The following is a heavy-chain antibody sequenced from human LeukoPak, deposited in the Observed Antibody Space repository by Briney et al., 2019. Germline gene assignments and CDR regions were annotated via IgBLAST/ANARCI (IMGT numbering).Heavy chain of an antibody. J-gene: IGHJ4*02. V-gene: IGHV4-39*01. D-gene: IGHD3-9*01. CDR3: ARQVQLRYFDWLFIFDY. CDR1: GGSISSSSYY. CDR2: IYYSGST. Sequence: SETLSLTCTVSGGSISSSSYYWGWIRQPPGKGLEWIGSIYYSGSTYYNPSLKSRVTISVDTSKNQFSLKLSSVTAADTAVYYCARQVQLRYFDWLFIFDYWGQGTLVTVSS.